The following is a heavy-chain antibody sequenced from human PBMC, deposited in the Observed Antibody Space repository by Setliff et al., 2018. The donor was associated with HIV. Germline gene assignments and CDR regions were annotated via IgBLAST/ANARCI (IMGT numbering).Heavy chain of an antibody. V-gene: IGHV3-20*04. J-gene: IGHJ4*02. D-gene: IGHD6-13*01. CDR2: INWNGGST. CDR3: ARDLRYGSTWYAFDY. Sequence: GGSLRLSCAASGFTFDDYGMSWVRQAPGKGLEWVSSINWNGGSTAYADSVKGRFTISRDNAQNSLYLQMNGLRAEDTALYYCARDLRYGSTWYAFDYWGPGTLVTVSS. CDR1: GFTFDDYG.